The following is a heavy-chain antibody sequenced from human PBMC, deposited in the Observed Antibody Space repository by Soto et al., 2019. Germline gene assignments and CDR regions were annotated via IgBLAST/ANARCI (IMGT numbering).Heavy chain of an antibody. CDR3: ARVAGVNGDYVNWFVP. CDR1: GFTFSSYS. CDR2: ISSSSSTI. V-gene: IGHV3-48*01. D-gene: IGHD4-17*01. Sequence: GGSLRLSCAASGFTFSSYSMNWVRQAPGKGLEWVSYISSSSSTINYAESVKGRFTISRDNAKNSLYLQMNSLRAEDTAVYYCARVAGVNGDYVNWFVPWGQGTLVTVSS. J-gene: IGHJ5*02.